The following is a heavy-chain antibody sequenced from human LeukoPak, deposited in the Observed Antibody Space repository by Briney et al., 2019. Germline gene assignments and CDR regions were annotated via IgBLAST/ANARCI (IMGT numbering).Heavy chain of an antibody. D-gene: IGHD3-3*01. CDR3: ARIPRFGVVNAC. CDR1: GGSISSYY. V-gene: IGHV4-59*05. J-gene: IGHJ4*02. Sequence: PSETLSLTCTVSGGSISSYYWSWIRQPPGKGLEWIGSIYYSGSTYYNPSLKSRVTISVDTSKNQFSLKLSSVTAADTAVYYCARIPRFGVVNACWGQGTLVTVSS. CDR2: IYYSGST.